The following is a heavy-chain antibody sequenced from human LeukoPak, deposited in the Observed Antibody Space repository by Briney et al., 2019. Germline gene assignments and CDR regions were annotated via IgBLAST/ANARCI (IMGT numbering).Heavy chain of an antibody. V-gene: IGHV1-2*02. Sequence: GASVKVSCKASGYSFTDKYMHWVRQAPGQGLEWMGWINPNSGGTNYAQKFQGRVTMTTDTSMSTAYMELSRLTSDDTAVYYCARAAGYYDSSGYYYSRGNYYYYYYYMDVWGKGTTVTVSS. J-gene: IGHJ6*03. CDR1: GYSFTDKY. CDR2: INPNSGGT. D-gene: IGHD3-22*01. CDR3: ARAAGYYDSSGYYYSRGNYYYYYYYMDV.